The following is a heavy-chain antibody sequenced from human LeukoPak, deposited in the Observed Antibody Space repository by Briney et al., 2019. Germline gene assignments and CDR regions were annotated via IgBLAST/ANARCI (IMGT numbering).Heavy chain of an antibody. D-gene: IGHD3-3*01. CDR1: GGSISSYY. CDR3: ASGRSGYLGDAFDI. CDR2: IYYSGST. Sequence: RSSETLSLTCTVSGGSISSYYWSWLRQPPGKGLEWVGYIYYSGSTNYNPSLKSRVTISVDTPKNQFSLKLSSVTAADTAVYYCASGRSGYLGDAFDIWGQGTMVTVSS. V-gene: IGHV4-59*01. J-gene: IGHJ3*02.